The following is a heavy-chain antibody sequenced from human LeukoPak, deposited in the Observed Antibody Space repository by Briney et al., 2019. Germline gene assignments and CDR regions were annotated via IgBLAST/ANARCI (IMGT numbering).Heavy chain of an antibody. CDR1: GGSISSYY. D-gene: IGHD6-6*01. J-gene: IGHJ4*02. Sequence: SETLSLTCTVSGGSISSYYWSWIRQPPGKGLEGIGYIYYSGSTNYNPSLKSRVTISVDTSKNQFSLKLSSVTAADTALYYCARGVEYSSSSGLGYWGQRTLVTVSS. V-gene: IGHV4-59*01. CDR2: IYYSGST. CDR3: ARGVEYSSSSGLGY.